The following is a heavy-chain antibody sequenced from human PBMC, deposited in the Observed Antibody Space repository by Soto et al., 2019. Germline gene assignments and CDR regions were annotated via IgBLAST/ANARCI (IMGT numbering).Heavy chain of an antibody. Sequence: GASVKVSCKASGYTFTSYDINWVRQATGQGLEWMGWMNPNSGNTGYAQKFQGRVTMTRNTSISTAYMELSSLRSEDTAVYYCSSGGCYYGSGSYYKTHAFDIWGQGTMVTVSS. CDR3: SSGGCYYGSGSYYKTHAFDI. J-gene: IGHJ3*02. CDR2: MNPNSGNT. D-gene: IGHD3-10*01. V-gene: IGHV1-8*01. CDR1: GYTFTSYD.